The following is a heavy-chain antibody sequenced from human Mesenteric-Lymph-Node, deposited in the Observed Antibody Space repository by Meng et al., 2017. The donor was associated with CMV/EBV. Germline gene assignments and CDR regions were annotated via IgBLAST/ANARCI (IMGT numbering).Heavy chain of an antibody. J-gene: IGHJ5*02. CDR2: INPNSGGT. D-gene: IGHD2-2*01. Sequence: ASVKVSCKASGYTFTGYYMHWVRQAPGQGLEGMGWINPNSGGTNYAQKFQGRVTMTRDTSNSTAYMELSRLRSDDTAVYYCASVLGYCSSTSCFDPWGQGTLVTVSS. CDR1: GYTFTGYY. V-gene: IGHV1-2*02. CDR3: ASVLGYCSSTSCFDP.